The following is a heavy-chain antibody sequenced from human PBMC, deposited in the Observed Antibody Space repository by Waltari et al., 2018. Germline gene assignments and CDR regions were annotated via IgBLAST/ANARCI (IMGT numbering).Heavy chain of an antibody. CDR1: GGTFSSYA. V-gene: IGHV1-69*01. D-gene: IGHD2-2*01. Sequence: QVQLVQSGAEVKKPGSSVKVSCKASGGTFSSYAIRWVQQAPGQGLEWMVGIIPIFGTANYAQKCQGRVTITADESTSTAYMELSSLRSEDTAVYYCARDRDSTSLFDYWGQGTLVTVSS. J-gene: IGHJ4*02. CDR2: IIPIFGTA. CDR3: ARDRDSTSLFDY.